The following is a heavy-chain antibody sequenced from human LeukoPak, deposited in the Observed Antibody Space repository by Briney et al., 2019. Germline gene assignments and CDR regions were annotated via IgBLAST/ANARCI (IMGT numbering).Heavy chain of an antibody. CDR2: INHSGTT. V-gene: IGHV4-34*01. J-gene: IGHJ5*02. D-gene: IGHD3-16*01. CDR3: AREGETYT. Sequence: PSETLSLTCAVYDGSFSDYFWSWIRQSPGRGLEWIGEINHSGTTNYNPSLKSRVTISVDTSKNQFSLKLSSVTAADTAVYYCAREGETYTWGQGTLVTVSS. CDR1: DGSFSDYF.